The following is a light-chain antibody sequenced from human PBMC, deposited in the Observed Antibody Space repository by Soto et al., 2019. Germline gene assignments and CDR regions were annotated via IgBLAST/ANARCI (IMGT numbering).Light chain of an antibody. CDR3: AAWDDSLNGHYV. CDR1: SSNIGSNT. V-gene: IGLV1-44*01. Sequence: QSVLTQPPSASATPGQRVTISCSGISSNIGSNTVNWYQQLPGTAPKLLIYSNNQRPSGVPDRFSGSKSGTSASLAISGLQSEDEADYYCAAWDDSLNGHYVFGTGTKVTVL. J-gene: IGLJ1*01. CDR2: SNN.